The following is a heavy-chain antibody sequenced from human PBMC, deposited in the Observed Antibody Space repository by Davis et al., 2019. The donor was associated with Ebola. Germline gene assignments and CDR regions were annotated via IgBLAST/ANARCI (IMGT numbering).Heavy chain of an antibody. V-gene: IGHV3-23*01. J-gene: IGHJ4*02. CDR2: ITGSGGDT. CDR3: RARLDY. Sequence: GESLKISCAVSGFTFSDYAMNWVRQTPGKGLEWVSLITGSGGDTYYADSVQGRFTISRDNSENTLDLQMTSLRGEDTAVYYCRARLDYWGQGTLVTVSS. CDR1: GFTFSDYA.